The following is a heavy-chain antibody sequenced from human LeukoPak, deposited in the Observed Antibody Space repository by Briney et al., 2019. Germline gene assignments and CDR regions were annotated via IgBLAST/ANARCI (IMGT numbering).Heavy chain of an antibody. CDR2: IYYSGST. J-gene: IGHJ5*02. Sequence: PSETLSLTCTVSGGSISSSSYYWGWIRRPPGKGLEWIGSIYYSGSTYYNPSLKSRVTISVDTSKNQFSLKLSSVTAADTAVYYCAGQQESVYGTVGWFDPWGQGTLVTVSS. CDR1: GGSISSSSYY. V-gene: IGHV4-39*01. CDR3: AGQQESVYGTVGWFDP. D-gene: IGHD4-17*01.